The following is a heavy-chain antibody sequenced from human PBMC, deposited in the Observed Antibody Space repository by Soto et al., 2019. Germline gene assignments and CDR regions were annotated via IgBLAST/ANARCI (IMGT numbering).Heavy chain of an antibody. V-gene: IGHV3-11*06. J-gene: IGHJ5*02. CDR3: ARSGYCSSTSCYNDP. Sequence: QVQLVESGGGLVQPGGSLRLSCAASGFTFSDYYMSWIRQAPGKGLEWVSYISSSSSYTNYADSVKGRFTISRDNAKNSLYLQMNSLRAEDTAVYYCARSGYCSSTSCYNDPWGQGTLVTVSS. CDR2: ISSSSSYT. CDR1: GFTFSDYY. D-gene: IGHD2-2*02.